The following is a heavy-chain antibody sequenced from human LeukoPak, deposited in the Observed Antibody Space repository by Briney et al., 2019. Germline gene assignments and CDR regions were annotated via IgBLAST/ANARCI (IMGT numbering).Heavy chain of an antibody. V-gene: IGHV3-23*01. CDR3: AKPSGSGVDY. CDR1: GFTFSSSA. D-gene: IGHD1-26*01. CDR2: ISGSGSGGST. J-gene: IGHJ4*02. Sequence: GGSLRLSCAASGFTFSSSAMSWVRQAPGKGLEWVSSISGSGSGGSTYYADSVKGRFTISRDNSKNTLYLQMNSLRLEDMALYYCAKPSGSGVDYWGRGTRVTVSS.